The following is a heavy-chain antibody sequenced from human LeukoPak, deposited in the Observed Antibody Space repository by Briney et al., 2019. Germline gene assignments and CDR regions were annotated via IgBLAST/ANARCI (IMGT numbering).Heavy chain of an antibody. V-gene: IGHV1-18*01. J-gene: IGHJ6*02. D-gene: IGHD2-15*01. CDR3: ARAGADSAAYYYYAMDV. CDR2: ISGYNANT. Sequence: GASVKVSCKASGGIFSSYAISWVRQAPGQGLEWMGWISGYNANTNYAQKFQGRVTLTTDTSTSTAYMELRSLRSDETAVYYCARAGADSAAYYYYAMDVWGQGTTVTVSS. CDR1: GGIFSSYA.